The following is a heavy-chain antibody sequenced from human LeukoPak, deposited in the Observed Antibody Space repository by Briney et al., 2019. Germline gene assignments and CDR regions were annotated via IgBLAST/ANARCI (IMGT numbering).Heavy chain of an antibody. CDR1: GFTFSSYS. CDR2: ISGSGTST. Sequence: GGSLRLSCAASGFTFSSYSMNWVCQAPGKGLECVSSISGSGTSTYYADSVKGRFTSSRDNSKNTLYLQMNSLRAEDTAIYYCANEYSKGDVWGQGTTVTVSS. CDR3: ANEYSKGDV. V-gene: IGHV3-23*01. D-gene: IGHD5-12*01. J-gene: IGHJ3*01.